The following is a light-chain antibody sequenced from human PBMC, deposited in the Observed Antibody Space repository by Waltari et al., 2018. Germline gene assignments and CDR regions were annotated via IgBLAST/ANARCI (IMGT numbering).Light chain of an antibody. Sequence: SYVLTQPPSVSAAPGETARITCGGNNIESKSVHWYRQRPGQAPVLVISYDSDRPSGIPERFSGSNSGNTATLTISRVEAGDEADYYCQVWDANTDPGVFGTGTEVTVL. J-gene: IGLJ1*01. CDR2: YDS. CDR1: NIESKS. CDR3: QVWDANTDPGV. V-gene: IGLV3-21*01.